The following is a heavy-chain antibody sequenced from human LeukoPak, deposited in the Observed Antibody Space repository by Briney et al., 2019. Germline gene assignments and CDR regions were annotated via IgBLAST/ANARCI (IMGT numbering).Heavy chain of an antibody. CDR2: ISYDGSNK. J-gene: IGHJ4*02. CDR3: ARAGRGVTLYTDY. CDR1: GFTFSSYA. V-gene: IGHV3-30*04. D-gene: IGHD3-10*01. Sequence: GGSLRLSCAASGFTFSSYAMHWVRQAPGKWLEWVAVISYDGSNKYYADSVKGRFTISRDNSKNTLYLQMNSLRAEDTAVYYCARAGRGVTLYTDYWGQGTLVTVSS.